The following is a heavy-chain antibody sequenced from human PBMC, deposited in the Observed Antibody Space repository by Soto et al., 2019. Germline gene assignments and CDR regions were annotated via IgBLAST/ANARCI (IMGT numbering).Heavy chain of an antibody. J-gene: IGHJ6*02. CDR2: ISSSSSYT. V-gene: IGHV3-11*06. Sequence: PGGSLRLSCAASGFTFSDYYMSWIRQAPGKGLEWVSYISSSSSYTNYADSVKGRFTISRDNAKNSLYLQMNSLRAEDTAVYYSARDGATGYYSYGMDVWGQGTTVTVSS. CDR1: GFTFSDYY. CDR3: ARDGATGYYSYGMDV. D-gene: IGHD2-15*01.